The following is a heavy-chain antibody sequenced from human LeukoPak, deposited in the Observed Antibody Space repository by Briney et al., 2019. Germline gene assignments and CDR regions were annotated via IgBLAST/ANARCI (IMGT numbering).Heavy chain of an antibody. D-gene: IGHD6-19*01. J-gene: IGHJ6*04. V-gene: IGHV3-48*03. CDR1: GFTFRSYE. Sequence: GGSLRLSCAASGFTFRSYEMNWVRQAPRKGLEWVSHISSGGSTIYYADSAKGRFTISRDNAKNSLYLQMNSLRAEDTAVYYCTRDRKEGGWYYGMDVWGKGTTVTVSS. CDR3: TRDRKEGGWYYGMDV. CDR2: ISSGGSTI.